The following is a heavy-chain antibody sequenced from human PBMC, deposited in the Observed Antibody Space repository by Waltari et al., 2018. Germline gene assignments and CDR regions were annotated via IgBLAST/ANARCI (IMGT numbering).Heavy chain of an antibody. CDR2: INPSFGTA. CDR1: GGTFSSYA. CDR3: ARRLTAPKGYYYYMDV. D-gene: IGHD2-21*02. Sequence: QVQLVQSGAEVKKPGSSVKVSCKASGGTFSSYAISWVRQAPGQGLEWMGGINPSFGTANYAQKFQGRVTSTADKSTSTAYMELSSLRSEDTAVYYCARRLTAPKGYYYYMDVWGKGTTVTVSS. V-gene: IGHV1-69*14. J-gene: IGHJ6*03.